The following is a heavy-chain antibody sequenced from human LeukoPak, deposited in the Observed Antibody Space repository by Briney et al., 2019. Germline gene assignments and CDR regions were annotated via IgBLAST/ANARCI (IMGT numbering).Heavy chain of an antibody. CDR2: ISYDGSNK. CDR3: ARTMLRYFDWLAPFDP. V-gene: IGHV3-30-3*01. J-gene: IGHJ5*02. D-gene: IGHD3-9*01. CDR1: GLTFSSYA. Sequence: PGGSLRLSCAASGLTFSSYAMHWVRQAPGKGLEWVAVISYDGSNKYYADSVKGRFTISRDNSKNTLYLQMNSLRAEDTAVYYCARTMLRYFDWLAPFDPWGQGTLVTVSS.